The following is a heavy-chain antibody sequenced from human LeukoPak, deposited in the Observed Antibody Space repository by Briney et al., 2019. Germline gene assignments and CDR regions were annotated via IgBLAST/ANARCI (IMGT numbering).Heavy chain of an antibody. D-gene: IGHD3-10*01. CDR3: AKDGVGYYGSGSYFDY. Sequence: PGMSLGLSCAASGFTFSSYPMHWVRQAPGKGLEWVAVISYDGSNKYYADSVKGRFTISRDNSKNTLYLQMNSLRAEDTAVYYCAKDGVGYYGSGSYFDYWGQGTLVTVSS. J-gene: IGHJ4*02. CDR1: GFTFSSYP. CDR2: ISYDGSNK. V-gene: IGHV3-30-3*01.